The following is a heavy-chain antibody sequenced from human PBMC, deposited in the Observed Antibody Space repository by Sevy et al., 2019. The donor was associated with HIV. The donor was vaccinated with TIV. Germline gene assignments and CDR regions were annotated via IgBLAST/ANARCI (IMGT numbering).Heavy chain of an antibody. CDR2: INWNSGSL. CDR1: GFTFEDYA. D-gene: IGHD6-19*01. CDR3: AKTPMTEAAPYFDF. J-gene: IGHJ4*02. V-gene: IGHV3-9*01. Sequence: GGSLRLCCAGSGFTFEDYALHWVRQAPGQGLEWVAGINWNSGSLDYADSVKGRFTISSDDAKNSRYQQMDTLRTEDTALYYCAKTPMTEAAPYFDFWGQGTLVTVSS.